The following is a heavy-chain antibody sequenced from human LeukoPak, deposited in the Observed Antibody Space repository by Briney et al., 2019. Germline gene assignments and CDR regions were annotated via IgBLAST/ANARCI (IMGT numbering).Heavy chain of an antibody. D-gene: IGHD1-26*01. Sequence: GCSLRLSCAASGFTFDDYGMGWVRQAPGKGLEGVSGFYWNGGSAGDADSVKGRLTMSRDNAKNSLYLEMHSLRGEDAALYYCASGSLYSGRYYFGYWGQGTLVTVSS. CDR1: GFTFDDYG. CDR2: FYWNGGSA. V-gene: IGHV3-20*04. J-gene: IGHJ4*02. CDR3: ASGSLYSGRYYFGY.